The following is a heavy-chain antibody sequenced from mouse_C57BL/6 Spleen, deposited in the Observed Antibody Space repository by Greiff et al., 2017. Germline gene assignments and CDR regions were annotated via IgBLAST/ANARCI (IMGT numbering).Heavy chain of an antibody. CDR1: GFTFSDYE. CDR2: ISSGSGTT. V-gene: IGHV5-17*01. CDR3: ARPLSYDGYWYFDV. J-gene: IGHJ1*03. D-gene: IGHD2-3*01. Sequence: EVHLVESGAGLVKPGASLKLSCAASGFTFSDYEMHWVRQAPEKGLEWVEYISSGSGTTDYADKLKGRFTISRDNAKNTLFLQMTSLRSEDTAMFSCARPLSYDGYWYFDVWGTGTTVTVSS.